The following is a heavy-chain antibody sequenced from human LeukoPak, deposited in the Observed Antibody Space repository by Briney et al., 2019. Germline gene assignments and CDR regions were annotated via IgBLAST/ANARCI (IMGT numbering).Heavy chain of an antibody. D-gene: IGHD3-9*01. CDR2: ISSSSSCI. Sequence: GGSLRLSCAASGFTFSSYSMNWVRQAPGKVLEWVSSISSSSSCILYTDSVKGRFTISRDNAKNSLYLQMNSLRAEDTAVYYCARGYDILTGYGWDYYYGMDVWGQGTTVTVSS. CDR3: ARGYDILTGYGWDYYYGMDV. J-gene: IGHJ6*02. CDR1: GFTFSSYS. V-gene: IGHV3-21*01.